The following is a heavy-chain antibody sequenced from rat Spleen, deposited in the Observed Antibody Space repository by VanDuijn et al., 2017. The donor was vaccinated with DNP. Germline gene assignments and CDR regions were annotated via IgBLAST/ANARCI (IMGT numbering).Heavy chain of an antibody. CDR3: ARPDY. CDR2: ISYDGSKT. J-gene: IGHJ2*01. CDR1: GFTFSDYY. Sequence: EVQLVESGGGLVQPGRSLKLSCAASGFTFSDYYMAWVRQAPTKGLEWVASISYDGSKTSSRDSVKGRFTISRDNAKSTLYLQMDSLRSEDTATYYCARPDYWGQGVMVTVSS. V-gene: IGHV5-7*01.